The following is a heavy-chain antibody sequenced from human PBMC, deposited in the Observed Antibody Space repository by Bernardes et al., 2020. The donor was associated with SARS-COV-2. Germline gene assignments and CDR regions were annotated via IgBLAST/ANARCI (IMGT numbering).Heavy chain of an antibody. J-gene: IGHJ4*02. CDR3: TTDVTWEPTGY. V-gene: IGHV3-15*01. D-gene: IGHD1-26*01. Sequence: GGSLRLSCAASGFTLSNDWMSWVRQAPGKGLEWVGRIKSKSEGGTTDYAAPVKGRFTISRDDSKNTLYLQMISLKTEDTAVYYCTTDVTWEPTGYWGQGALLTVSS. CDR2: IKSKSEGGTT. CDR1: GFTLSNDW.